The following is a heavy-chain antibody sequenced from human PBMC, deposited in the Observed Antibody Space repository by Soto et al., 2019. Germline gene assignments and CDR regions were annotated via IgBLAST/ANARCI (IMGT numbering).Heavy chain of an antibody. Sequence: SETLSLTCTVSGGSISSGDYYWSWIRQPPGKGLEWIGYIYYSGSTYYNPSLKSRVTISVDTSKNQFSLKLSSVTAADTAVYYCARDTSVRGDNGMDVWGQGTTVTVS. CDR2: IYYSGST. D-gene: IGHD3-16*01. CDR1: GGSISSGDYY. V-gene: IGHV4-30-4*01. J-gene: IGHJ6*02. CDR3: ARDTSVRGDNGMDV.